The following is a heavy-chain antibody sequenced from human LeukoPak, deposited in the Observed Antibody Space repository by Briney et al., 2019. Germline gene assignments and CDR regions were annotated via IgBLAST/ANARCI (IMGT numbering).Heavy chain of an antibody. D-gene: IGHD1-26*01. CDR2: IYTSGST. V-gene: IGHV4-61*02. CDR1: GGSISSGSYY. J-gene: IGHJ4*02. Sequence: SETLSLTRTVSGGSISSGSYYWSWIRQPAGKGLEWIGRIYTSGSTNYNPSLKSRVTISVDTSKNQFSLKLSSVTAADTAVYYCARDMQGATFGLDYWGQGTLVTVSS. CDR3: ARDMQGATFGLDY.